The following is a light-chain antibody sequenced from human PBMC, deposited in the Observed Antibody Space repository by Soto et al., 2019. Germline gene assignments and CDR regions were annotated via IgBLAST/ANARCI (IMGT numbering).Light chain of an antibody. CDR1: QTISSW. Sequence: DIQMTQSPSTLSGSVGDRVTITCRASQTISSWLAWYQQKPGKAPKLLIYDASSLESGVPSRFSGSGSGTEFTLTISNLQPDDSATYYCQHYKAFSPWTFGQGTKVDIK. CDR2: DAS. CDR3: QHYKAFSPWT. V-gene: IGKV1-5*01. J-gene: IGKJ1*01.